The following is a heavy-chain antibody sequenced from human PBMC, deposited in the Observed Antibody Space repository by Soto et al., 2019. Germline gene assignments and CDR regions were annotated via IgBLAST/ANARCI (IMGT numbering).Heavy chain of an antibody. Sequence: SETLSLTCTVSGGSISSGDYYWSWIRQPPGKGLEWIGYIYYSGSTYYNPSLKSRVTISVDTSKNQFSLKLSSVTAADTAVYYCARLEMATIYFDYWGQGTLVTVSS. CDR3: ARLEMATIYFDY. D-gene: IGHD5-12*01. CDR2: IYYSGST. J-gene: IGHJ4*02. CDR1: GGSISSGDYY. V-gene: IGHV4-30-4*01.